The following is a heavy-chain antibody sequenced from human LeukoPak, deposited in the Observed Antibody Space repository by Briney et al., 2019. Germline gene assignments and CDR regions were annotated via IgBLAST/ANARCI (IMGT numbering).Heavy chain of an antibody. CDR3: ARDFSSSWYDGYYYYMDV. V-gene: IGHV1-69*05. D-gene: IGHD6-13*01. Sequence: SVKVSCKASGGTFSSYAISWVRQAPGQGLEWMGGIIPIFGTANYAQKLQGRVTMTTDTSTSTAYMELRSLRSDDTAVYYCARDFSSSWYDGYYYYMDVWGKGTTVTVSS. J-gene: IGHJ6*03. CDR1: GGTFSSYA. CDR2: IIPIFGTA.